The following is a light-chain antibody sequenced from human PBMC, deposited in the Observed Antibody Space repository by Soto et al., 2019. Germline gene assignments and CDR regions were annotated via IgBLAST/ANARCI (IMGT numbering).Light chain of an antibody. Sequence: EIVLTQSPATLYLSTGERATLSCRASQSVSSHLVWYQQKPGQAPRLLISDASNRATGIPARFSGSGSGTDFTLTINSLEPEDFAVYYCQQRSSWPITFGQGTRLEIK. J-gene: IGKJ5*01. V-gene: IGKV3-11*01. CDR2: DAS. CDR3: QQRSSWPIT. CDR1: QSVSSH.